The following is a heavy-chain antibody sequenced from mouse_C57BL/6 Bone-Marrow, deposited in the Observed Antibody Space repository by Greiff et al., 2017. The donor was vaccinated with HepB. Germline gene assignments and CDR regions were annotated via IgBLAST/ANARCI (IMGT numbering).Heavy chain of an antibody. CDR1: GYTFTDYY. CDR2: INPNNGGT. D-gene: IGHD2-4*01. CDR3: ARGAGIYYDYDEGVDY. Sequence: VQLQQSGPELVKPGASVKISCKASGYTFTDYYMNWVKQSHGKSLEWIGDINPNNGGTSYNQKFKGKATLPVDKSSSTAYMELRSLTSEDSAVYYCARGAGIYYDYDEGVDYWGQGTSVTVSS. J-gene: IGHJ4*01. V-gene: IGHV1-26*01.